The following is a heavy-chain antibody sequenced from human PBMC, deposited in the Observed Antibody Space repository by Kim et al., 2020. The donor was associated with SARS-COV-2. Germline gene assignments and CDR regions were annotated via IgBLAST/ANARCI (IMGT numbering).Heavy chain of an antibody. D-gene: IGHD3-22*01. V-gene: IGHV4-38-2*02. J-gene: IGHJ3*02. CDR3: ARAGTGDSSGYPDAFDI. CDR2: IYHSGST. CDR1: GYSISSGYY. Sequence: SETLSLTCTVSGYSISSGYYWGWIRQPPGKGLEWIGSIYHSGSTYYNPSLKSRVTISVDTSKNQFSLKLSSVTAADTAVYYCARAGTGDSSGYPDAFDIWGQGTMVTVSS.